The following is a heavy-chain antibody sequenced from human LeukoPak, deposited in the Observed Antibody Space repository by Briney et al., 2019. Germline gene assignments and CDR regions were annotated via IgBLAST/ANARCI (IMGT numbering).Heavy chain of an antibody. CDR3: AKAVAGSGSPSYFDY. Sequence: GGSLRLSCAASGFTFSSYAMSWVRQAPGKGLEWVSAISGSGGSTYYADSVKGRFTISRDNSKNTLYLQMNSLRAEDTAVYYCAKAVAGSGSPSYFDYWGQGTLVTVSS. CDR1: GFTFSSYA. D-gene: IGHD3-10*01. V-gene: IGHV3-23*01. CDR2: ISGSGGST. J-gene: IGHJ4*02.